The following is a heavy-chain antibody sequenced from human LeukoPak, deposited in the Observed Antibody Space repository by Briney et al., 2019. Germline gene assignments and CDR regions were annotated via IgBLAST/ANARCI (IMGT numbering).Heavy chain of an antibody. D-gene: IGHD6-19*01. V-gene: IGHV3-33*01. Sequence: PGRSLRLSCAASGFTFSSYGMHWVRQAPGKGLEWVAVIWYDGSNKYYADSVKGRFTISRDNSKNTLYLQMNSLRAEDTAVYYCARPARIAVAGTLDYWGQGTLVTVSP. CDR1: GFTFSSYG. CDR2: IWYDGSNK. J-gene: IGHJ4*02. CDR3: ARPARIAVAGTLDY.